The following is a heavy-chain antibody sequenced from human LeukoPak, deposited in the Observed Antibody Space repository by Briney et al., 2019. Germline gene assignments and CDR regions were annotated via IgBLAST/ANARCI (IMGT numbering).Heavy chain of an antibody. CDR1: GLHFSGTA. Sequence: PGGSLRLSCAASGLHFSGTAMSWVRQAPGKGLEWVSAISHDGMSAYSAVSGKGRFTISRDNSKKTVSLEMSSLTAADTGVYYCAKDGAQYSSGPECDPRGQGALVTVSP. J-gene: IGHJ5*02. CDR3: AKDGAQYSSGPECDP. V-gene: IGHV3-23*01. D-gene: IGHD6-19*01. CDR2: ISHDGMSA.